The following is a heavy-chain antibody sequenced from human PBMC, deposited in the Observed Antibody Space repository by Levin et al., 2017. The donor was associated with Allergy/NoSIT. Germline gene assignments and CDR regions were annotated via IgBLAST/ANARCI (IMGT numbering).Heavy chain of an antibody. Sequence: GGSLRLSCAASGFTFDDYAMHWVRQAPGKGLEWVSGISWNSGSIGYADSVKGRFTISRDNAKNSLYLQMNSLRAEDTALYYCAKDQGYCSSTSCQHTYYYYGMDVWGQGTTVTVSS. D-gene: IGHD2-2*01. CDR2: ISWNSGSI. CDR1: GFTFDDYA. CDR3: AKDQGYCSSTSCQHTYYYYGMDV. V-gene: IGHV3-9*01. J-gene: IGHJ6*02.